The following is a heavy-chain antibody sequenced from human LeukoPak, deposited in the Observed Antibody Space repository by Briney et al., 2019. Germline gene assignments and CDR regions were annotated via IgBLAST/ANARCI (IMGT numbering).Heavy chain of an antibody. V-gene: IGHV3-23*01. CDR3: AKGGWLDD. Sequence: GGSLRLSCAASGFNFNKYDMTWARQAPGKGLEWVSTITGRSDKTYYTDSVKGRFVTSRNNPKDTLYLQMNSLRAEDTGLYYCAKGGWLDDLGQGALVTVSS. D-gene: IGHD6-19*01. CDR2: ITGRSDKT. J-gene: IGHJ4*02. CDR1: GFNFNKYD.